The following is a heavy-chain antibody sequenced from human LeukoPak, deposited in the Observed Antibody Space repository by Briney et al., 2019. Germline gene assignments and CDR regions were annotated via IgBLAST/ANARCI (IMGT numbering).Heavy chain of an antibody. D-gene: IGHD6-19*01. CDR3: ARREIAVAGIISWFDP. J-gene: IGHJ5*02. CDR2: INHSGST. Sequence: SETLSLTCAVYSGSFSGYYWSWIRQPPGKGLEWIGEINHSGSTNYNPSLKSRVTIPVDTSKNQFSLKLSSVTAADTAVYYCARREIAVAGIISWFDPWGQGTLVTVSS. V-gene: IGHV4-34*01. CDR1: SGSFSGYY.